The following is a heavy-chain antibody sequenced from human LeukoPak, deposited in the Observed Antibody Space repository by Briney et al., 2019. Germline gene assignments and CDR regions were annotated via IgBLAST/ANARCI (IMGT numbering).Heavy chain of an antibody. J-gene: IGHJ3*02. CDR1: GDSISSGDYY. CDR2: ISSSGST. CDR3: ARRTPILKNYDSDPIDAFDI. D-gene: IGHD3-22*01. V-gene: IGHV4-61*02. Sequence: SETLSLTCTVSGDSISSGDYYWSWIRQPAGKGLEWIGRISSSGSTNYNPSLKSRVTISVDTSKNQFSLRLSSVTGADTAVYYCARRTPILKNYDSDPIDAFDIWGQGTKVSVFS.